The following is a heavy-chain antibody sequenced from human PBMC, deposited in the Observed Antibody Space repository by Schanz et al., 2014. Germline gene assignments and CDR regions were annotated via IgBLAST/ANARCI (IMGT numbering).Heavy chain of an antibody. CDR3: ARDTAQSCIGPSCFEYFQH. J-gene: IGHJ1*01. CDR2: MSWNAGSL. CDR1: GLNFRQYA. V-gene: IGHV3-9*01. Sequence: EGQLVESGGVLVQPGRSLRLSCAGSGLNFRQYAIHWVRHAPGKGLEWVSGMSWNAGSLGYGDSVKGRFTISRDNAKNSLYLQMNSLRAEDTALYYCARDTAQSCIGPSCFEYFQHWGQGALVTVSS. D-gene: IGHD2-2*01.